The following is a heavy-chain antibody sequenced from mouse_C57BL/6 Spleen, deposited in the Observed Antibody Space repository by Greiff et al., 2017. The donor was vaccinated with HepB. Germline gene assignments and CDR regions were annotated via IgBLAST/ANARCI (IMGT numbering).Heavy chain of an antibody. J-gene: IGHJ4*01. CDR1: GYAFSSYW. CDR2: IYPGDGDT. Sequence: QVQLKQSGAELVKPGASVKISCKASGYAFSSYWMNWVKQRPGKGLEWIGQIYPGDGDTNYNGKFKGKATLTADKSSSTAYMQLSSLTSEDSAVYFCARGNVTYAMDYWGQGTSVTVSS. V-gene: IGHV1-80*01. CDR3: ARGNVTYAMDY.